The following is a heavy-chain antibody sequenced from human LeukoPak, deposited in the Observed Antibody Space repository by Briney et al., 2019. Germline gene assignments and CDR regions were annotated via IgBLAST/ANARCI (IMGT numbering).Heavy chain of an antibody. CDR1: GGTFSSYA. Sequence: SVKVSCKASGGTFSSYAISWVRQAPGQGLEWMGGIIPIFGTANYAQKFQGRVTITADESTSTAYMELSSLRSEDTAVYYCAENGNSSGYSSSWYGYYYYGMDVWGQGTTVTVSS. CDR2: IIPIFGTA. V-gene: IGHV1-69*13. D-gene: IGHD6-13*01. CDR3: AENGNSSGYSSSWYGYYYYGMDV. J-gene: IGHJ6*02.